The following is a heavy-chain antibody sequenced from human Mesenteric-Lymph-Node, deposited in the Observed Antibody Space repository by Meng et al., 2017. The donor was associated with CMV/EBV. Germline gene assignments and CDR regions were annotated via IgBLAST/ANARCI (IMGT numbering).Heavy chain of an antibody. D-gene: IGHD7-27*01. V-gene: IGHV3-23*01. Sequence: GGSLRLSCAASGFTFRRHAMSWVRQAPGKGLEWVAVISATGGATYYADSVKGRFTISRDNSKNTLFLQMNSLRAEDTAVYYCAKDLRYDTGVYYYGMDVWGQGTTVTVSS. CDR1: GFTFRRHA. CDR2: ISATGGAT. J-gene: IGHJ6*02. CDR3: AKDLRYDTGVYYYGMDV.